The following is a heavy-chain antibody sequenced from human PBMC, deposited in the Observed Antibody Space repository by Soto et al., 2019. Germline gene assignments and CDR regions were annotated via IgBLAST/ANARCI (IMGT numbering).Heavy chain of an antibody. J-gene: IGHJ6*02. CDR2: ISAGGGGT. Sequence: VSLRLSCAGSGFTLTRSAVSWVRQAPGKGLEWVSGISAGGGGTYYADSVKGRFTISRDISKNTVYLQMNGLRVEDTDVYYCAKEGMITFGGVIVKNYYYYGMDGWGQGTTVIVSS. V-gene: IGHV3-23*01. CDR3: AKEGMITFGGVIVKNYYYYGMDG. CDR1: GFTLTRSA. D-gene: IGHD3-16*02.